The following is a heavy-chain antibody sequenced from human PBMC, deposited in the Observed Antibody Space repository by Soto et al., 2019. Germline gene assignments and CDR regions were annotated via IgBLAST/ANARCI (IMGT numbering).Heavy chain of an antibody. V-gene: IGHV4-31*03. J-gene: IGHJ6*02. CDR1: GGSISNGGYY. Sequence: SETLSLTCTVSGGSISNGGYYWTWIRQHPGKGLEWIGYIYYSGSTYYNPSLKSRVTISVDTSKNQFSLKLTSVTAADTAVYYCARDVTDFWSGHEGMDVWGQGTTVTV. CDR2: IYYSGST. D-gene: IGHD3-3*01. CDR3: ARDVTDFWSGHEGMDV.